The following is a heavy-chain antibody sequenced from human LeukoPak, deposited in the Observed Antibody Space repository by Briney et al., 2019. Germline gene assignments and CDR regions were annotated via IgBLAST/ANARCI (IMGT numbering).Heavy chain of an antibody. CDR1: GGSISSGSYY. CDR2: IYTSGST. V-gene: IGHV4-61*02. D-gene: IGHD3-16*01. Sequence: SETLSLTCTVSGGSISSGSYYWSWIRQPAGKGLEWIGRIYTSGSTNYNPSLKSRVTISVDTSKNQFSLKLSSVTAADTAVYYCARGFTFGGVIGYWGQGTLVTVSS. J-gene: IGHJ4*02. CDR3: ARGFTFGGVIGY.